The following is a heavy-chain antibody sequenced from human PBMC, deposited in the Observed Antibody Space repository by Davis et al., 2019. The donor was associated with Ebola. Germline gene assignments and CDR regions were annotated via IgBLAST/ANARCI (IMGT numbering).Heavy chain of an antibody. V-gene: IGHV3-53*01. D-gene: IGHD2-2*01. CDR1: GFTVRSNY. CDR3: ARQLPYYLYGMDV. CDR2: IYNGGST. Sequence: PGGSLRLSCAASGFTVRSNYMSWVRQAPGKGLEWVSVIYNGGSTYYADSVKGRFTISRDNSKNTLYLQMNSLRAEDTAVYFCARQLPYYLYGMDVWGQGTTVTVSS. J-gene: IGHJ6*02.